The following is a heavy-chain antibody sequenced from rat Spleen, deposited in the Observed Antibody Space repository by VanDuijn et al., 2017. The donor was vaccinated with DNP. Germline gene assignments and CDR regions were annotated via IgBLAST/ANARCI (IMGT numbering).Heavy chain of an antibody. J-gene: IGHJ2*01. V-gene: IGHV5-22*01. Sequence: EVQLVESGGGLIQPGRSLKLSCAASGLSFSDYYMAWVRQAPKKGLEWVASISYEGNRPYYGDSVKGRFTISRDNAKNTLYLQMDSLRSEDTATYYCATHRGYWGQGVMVTVSS. CDR1: GLSFSDYY. CDR2: ISYEGNRP. CDR3: ATHRGY.